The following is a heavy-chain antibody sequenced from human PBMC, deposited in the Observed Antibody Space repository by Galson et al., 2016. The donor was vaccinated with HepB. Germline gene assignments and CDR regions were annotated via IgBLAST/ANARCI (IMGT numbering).Heavy chain of an antibody. CDR2: INPGDGRS. CDR3: AREFGDCDSTRCSNQHFDS. D-gene: IGHD2-2*01. V-gene: IGHV1-46*04. Sequence: SVKVSCKASGYTFTNYYMHWVRQAPGQGLEWMAIINPGDGRSHSAQNLQGRVTVTRDTSTSTVYMELSSLMSEDTAMYYCAREFGDCDSTRCSNQHFDSWGQGTLVTVSS. CDR1: GYTFTNYY. J-gene: IGHJ4*02.